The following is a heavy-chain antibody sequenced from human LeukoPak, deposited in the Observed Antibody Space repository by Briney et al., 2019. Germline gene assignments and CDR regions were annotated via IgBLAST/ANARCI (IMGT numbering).Heavy chain of an antibody. V-gene: IGHV5-51*01. D-gene: IGHD3-22*01. CDR3: ARFEVNHEDSSSFYYFDH. Sequence: GESLKISCRVSGYAFASYWIGWVRQVPGEGLEWMGIIYPDDSDTKYSPSFQGQVAFSADKSVNTAYLQWSSLKASDSAMYYCARFEVNHEDSSSFYYFDHWGQGTLVTVSS. CDR1: GYAFASYW. CDR2: IYPDDSDT. J-gene: IGHJ4*02.